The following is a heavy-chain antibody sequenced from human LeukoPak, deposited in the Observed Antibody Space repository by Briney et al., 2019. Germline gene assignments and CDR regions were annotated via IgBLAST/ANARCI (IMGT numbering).Heavy chain of an antibody. CDR1: GGYISSYY. Sequence: SETLSLTCTVSGGYISSYYWSWIRQPPGKGLEWIGYIYNTGSTNYSPSLKSRVTILLDTSKNQFSLKLSSVTAADTAVYYCARPRRQLGLLDAFDIWGQGTMVTVSS. CDR3: ARPRRQLGLLDAFDI. J-gene: IGHJ3*02. V-gene: IGHV4-59*01. CDR2: IYNTGST. D-gene: IGHD5-18*01.